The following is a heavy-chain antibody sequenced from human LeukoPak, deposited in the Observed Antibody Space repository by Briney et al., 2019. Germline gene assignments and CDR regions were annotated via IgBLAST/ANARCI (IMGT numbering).Heavy chain of an antibody. CDR3: ARDNSYRDSSWWFDP. D-gene: IGHD6-6*01. Sequence: GASVKVSCKASGYSFTDNYIHWVRQAPGQGLEWMGFINPSGGSTSYAQKFQGRVTMTRDTSTSTDYMELSSLTSEDTAVYYCARDNSYRDSSWWFDPWGQGTLVTVSS. J-gene: IGHJ5*02. V-gene: IGHV1-46*01. CDR2: INPSGGST. CDR1: GYSFTDNY.